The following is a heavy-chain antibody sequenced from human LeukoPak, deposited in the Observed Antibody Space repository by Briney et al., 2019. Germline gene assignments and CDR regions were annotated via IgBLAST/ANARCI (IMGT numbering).Heavy chain of an antibody. Sequence: PSETLSLTCAVYGGSFSGYYWSWIRQPPGKGLEWIGEINHSGSTNYNPSLKSRVTISVDTSKNQFSLKLSSVTAADTAVYYCARYYGSGSYYSYWGQGTLVTVSS. V-gene: IGHV4-34*01. CDR2: INHSGST. J-gene: IGHJ4*02. CDR1: GGSFSGYY. D-gene: IGHD3-10*01. CDR3: ARYYGSGSYYSY.